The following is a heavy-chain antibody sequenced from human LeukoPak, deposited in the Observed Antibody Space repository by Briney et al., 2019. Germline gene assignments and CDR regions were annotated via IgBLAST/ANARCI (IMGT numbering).Heavy chain of an antibody. J-gene: IGHJ5*02. V-gene: IGHV1-2*02. Sequence: ASVKVSCTASGYTFTGYYMHWVRQAPGQGLEWMGWINPNSGGTNYAQKFQGRVTMTRDTSISTAYMELSRLRSDDTAVYYCARDTAMVTYWFDPWGQGTLVTVSS. CDR2: INPNSGGT. D-gene: IGHD5-18*01. CDR1: GYTFTGYY. CDR3: ARDTAMVTYWFDP.